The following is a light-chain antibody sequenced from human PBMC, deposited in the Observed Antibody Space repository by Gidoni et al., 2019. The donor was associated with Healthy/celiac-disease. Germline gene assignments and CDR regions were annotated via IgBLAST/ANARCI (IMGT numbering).Light chain of an antibody. V-gene: IGLV3-25*03. CDR1: ALPKQY. Sequence: SYELTQPPSVSVSPGQTARITCSGDALPKQYAYWYPQKPGQAPVLGIYKDSERPSGIPERFSGSSSGTTVTLTISGVQAEDEADYYCQSADSSGAVIFGGGTKLTVL. CDR3: QSADSSGAVI. J-gene: IGLJ2*01. CDR2: KDS.